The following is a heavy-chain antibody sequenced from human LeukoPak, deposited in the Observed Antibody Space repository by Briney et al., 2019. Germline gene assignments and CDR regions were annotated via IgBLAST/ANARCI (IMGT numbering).Heavy chain of an antibody. D-gene: IGHD2-2*02. CDR2: IIPIFGTA. Sequence: ASVRVSCKASGYTFTSYAISWVRQAPGQGLEWMGGIIPIFGTANYAQKFQGRVTVTADESTSTAYMELSSLRSEDTAVYYCASPPNCSSTSCYTRTDQLYFDYWGQGTLVTVSS. CDR3: ASPPNCSSTSCYTRTDQLYFDY. J-gene: IGHJ4*02. V-gene: IGHV1-69*13. CDR1: GYTFTSYA.